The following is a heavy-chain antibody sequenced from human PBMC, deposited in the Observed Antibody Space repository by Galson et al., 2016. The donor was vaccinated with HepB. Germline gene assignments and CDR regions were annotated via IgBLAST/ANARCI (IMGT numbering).Heavy chain of an antibody. Sequence: SLRLSCAASGFTFSSYAMSWVRQAPGKGLEWVSTIGGDGATFYGDSVKGRFTISRDDSKSSLYLDMSSLRAEDTAVYYCVRDISSSHFDLWGRGTLVTVTS. CDR2: IGGDGAT. CDR3: VRDISSSHFDL. J-gene: IGHJ2*01. V-gene: IGHV3-23*01. D-gene: IGHD2-2*01. CDR1: GFTFSSYA.